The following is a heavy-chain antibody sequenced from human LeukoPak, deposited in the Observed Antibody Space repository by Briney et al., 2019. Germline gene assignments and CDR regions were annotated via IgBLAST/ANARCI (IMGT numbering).Heavy chain of an antibody. CDR2: IYSGGST. D-gene: IGHD1-26*01. CDR3: ARVDSGRYYSDY. CDR1: GFTVSSNY. Sequence: GGSLRLSCAASGFTVSSNYMSWVRQAPGKGLEWVSVIYSGGSTYYADSVKGRFTISRDNSKSTLYLQMNSLRAEDTAVYYCARVDSGRYYSDYWGQGTLVTVSS. J-gene: IGHJ4*02. V-gene: IGHV3-53*01.